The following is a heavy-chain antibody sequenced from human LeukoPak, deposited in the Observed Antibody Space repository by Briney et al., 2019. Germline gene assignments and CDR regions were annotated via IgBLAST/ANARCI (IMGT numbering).Heavy chain of an antibody. V-gene: IGHV3-23*01. D-gene: IGHD3-10*01. CDR2: ISNSGGST. J-gene: IGHJ6*03. CDR3: AKVDSGGSGRYYYYYMDV. CDR1: GFTFSSYG. Sequence: PGGSLRLSCAASGFTFSSYGMSWVRQAPGKGLEWVSSISNSGGSTYHADSVKGRFTISRDNSKNTLYLQMNSLRAEDTAVYYCAKVDSGGSGRYYYYYMDVWGKGTTVTISS.